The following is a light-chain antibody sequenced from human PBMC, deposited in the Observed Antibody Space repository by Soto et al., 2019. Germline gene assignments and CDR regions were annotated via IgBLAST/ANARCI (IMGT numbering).Light chain of an antibody. J-gene: IGKJ3*01. Sequence: DIQMTQSPSTLSASVGDRVTITCRASQSISTWLAWYQQKPGKAPKLLIYKASNLESGVPSRFSGSGSGTEFTLTISSLQPDDFATYYCQQYNSYPITFGPGTKVDIK. CDR1: QSISTW. CDR3: QQYNSYPIT. V-gene: IGKV1-5*03. CDR2: KAS.